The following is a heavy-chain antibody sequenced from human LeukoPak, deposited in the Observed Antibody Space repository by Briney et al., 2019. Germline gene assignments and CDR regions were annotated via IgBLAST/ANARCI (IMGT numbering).Heavy chain of an antibody. Sequence: PSETLSLTCTVSGASIMSNYWSWIRQPPGKGLEWIGDVYDTASANYNPSLKSRVTTSIDTYKNHFSLKLTSVTAADTAVYYCAVPRDGYNYNAFDIWGQGTVVIVSS. D-gene: IGHD5-24*01. CDR3: AVPRDGYNYNAFDI. J-gene: IGHJ3*02. CDR1: GASIMSNY. CDR2: VYDTASA. V-gene: IGHV4-59*08.